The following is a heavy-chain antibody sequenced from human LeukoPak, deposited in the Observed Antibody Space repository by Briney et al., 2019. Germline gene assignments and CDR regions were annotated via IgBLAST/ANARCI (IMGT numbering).Heavy chain of an antibody. V-gene: IGHV3-48*04. CDR3: AREDGDYAYYYYGMDV. J-gene: IGHJ6*02. CDR1: GFTFSSYG. Sequence: PGGSLRLSCAASGFTFSSYGMHWVRQAPGKGLEWVSYISSSGSTIYYADSVKGRFTISRDNAKNSLYLQMNSLRAEDTAVYYCAREDGDYAYYYYGMDVWGQGTTVTVSS. CDR2: ISSSGSTI. D-gene: IGHD4-17*01.